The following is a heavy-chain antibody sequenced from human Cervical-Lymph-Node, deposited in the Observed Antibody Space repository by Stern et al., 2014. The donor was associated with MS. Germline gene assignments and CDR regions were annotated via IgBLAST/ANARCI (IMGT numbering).Heavy chain of an antibody. D-gene: IGHD2-21*02. CDR2: ISDTGTT. Sequence: QVQLQESGPGLVKPSETLSLTCTVSGGAVSDYYWTWIRQRPGKGLEWIGYISDTGTTTSNPSLHSRVTITLDTSQNQVSLRLRSVTAADTAVYYCARDPSTTASDWFFDLWGRGSLVTVSS. CDR3: ARDPSTTASDWFFDL. CDR1: GGAVSDYY. J-gene: IGHJ2*01. V-gene: IGHV4-59*02.